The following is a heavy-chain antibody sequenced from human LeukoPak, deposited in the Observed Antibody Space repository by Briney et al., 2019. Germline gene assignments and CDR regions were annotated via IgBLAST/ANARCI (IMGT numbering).Heavy chain of an antibody. CDR3: ARDRGSGSYYNDY. D-gene: IGHD3-10*01. V-gene: IGHV1-2*02. Sequence: ASVKVSCKASGYTFTGYYMHWVRRAPGQGLEWMGWINPNSGGTNYAQKFQGRVTMTRDTSISTAYMELSRLRSDDTAVYYCARDRGSGSYYNDYWGQGTLVTVSS. CDR1: GYTFTGYY. J-gene: IGHJ4*02. CDR2: INPNSGGT.